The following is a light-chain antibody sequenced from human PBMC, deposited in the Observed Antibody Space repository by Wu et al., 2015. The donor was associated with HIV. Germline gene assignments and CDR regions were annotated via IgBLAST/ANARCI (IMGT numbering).Light chain of an antibody. CDR1: QSVSYA. CDR3: QQHQNWPLT. CDR2: DAS. Sequence: EIVLTQSPATLSFSPGESATLSCRASQSVSYALAWYQQKPGQSPRLLIYDASNRATGIPDRFSGSGSGSGTVFTLTISSLEPEDFAVYYCQQHQNWPLTFGQGTKVEIK. J-gene: IGKJ1*01. V-gene: IGKV3-11*01.